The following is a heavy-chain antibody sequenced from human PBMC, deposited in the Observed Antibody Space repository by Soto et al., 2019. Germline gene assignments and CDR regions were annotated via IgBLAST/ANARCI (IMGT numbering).Heavy chain of an antibody. CDR2: IWYDGSNT. CDR3: VRDLLGSGGHFDY. CDR1: GFIFSSFG. V-gene: IGHV3-33*01. D-gene: IGHD7-27*01. Sequence: QVHLVESGGGVIQPGRSLKLSCAASGFIFSSFGMHWVRQAPGKGLEWVAHIWYDGSNTYYADSVKCRFTISRDNSRHTMYLQMHSMRAEDTAVYHCVRDLLGSGGHFDYWGQGTLFTVSS. J-gene: IGHJ4*02.